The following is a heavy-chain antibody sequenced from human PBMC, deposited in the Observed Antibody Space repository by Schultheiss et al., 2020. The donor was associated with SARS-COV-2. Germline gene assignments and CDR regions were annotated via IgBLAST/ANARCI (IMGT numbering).Heavy chain of an antibody. V-gene: IGHV3-21*01. CDR2: ISTSSDYI. CDR1: GLDTYT. J-gene: IGHJ6*03. CDR3: ARVPRRVVCSSTSCYAYYMDV. Sequence: GGSLKLSCAVSGLDTYTMNWVRQAPGKGLEWVSSISTSSDYIYYADSVKGRFTISRDNAKNSLYLQMNSLRAEDTAVYYCARVPRRVVCSSTSCYAYYMDVWGKGTTVTVSS. D-gene: IGHD2-2*01.